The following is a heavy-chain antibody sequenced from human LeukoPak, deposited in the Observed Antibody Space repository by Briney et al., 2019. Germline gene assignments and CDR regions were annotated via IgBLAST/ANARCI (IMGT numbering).Heavy chain of an antibody. D-gene: IGHD2-8*01. J-gene: IGHJ3*02. CDR3: ARLQGPRYCTNGVCADAFDI. CDR1: GHSIINSYY. CDR2: IYHSGST. V-gene: IGHV4-38-2*02. Sequence: ASETLSLTCTVSGHSIINSYYWGWIRQPPGEGLEWIGSIYHSGSTYYNSSLKSRVTISVDTSKNQFSLKLSSVTAADTAVYYCARLQGPRYCTNGVCADAFDIWGQGTMVTVSS.